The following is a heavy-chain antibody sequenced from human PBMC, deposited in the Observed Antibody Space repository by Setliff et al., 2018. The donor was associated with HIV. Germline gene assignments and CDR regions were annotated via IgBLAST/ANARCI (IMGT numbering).Heavy chain of an antibody. CDR2: IYYSGRT. CDR1: GGSFSNYY. V-gene: IGHV4-59*08. J-gene: IGHJ4*02. CDR3: ARQGLVLVPASIDWRLPPSPIDY. D-gene: IGHD2-2*01. Sequence: PSETLSLTCAVYGGSFSNYYWSWIRQPPGKGLEWIGYIYYSGRTYYNPSLKSRITISVDTSKNQFSLRLSSVTAADTAVYYCARQGLVLVPASIDWRLPPSPIDYWGQGALVTVSS.